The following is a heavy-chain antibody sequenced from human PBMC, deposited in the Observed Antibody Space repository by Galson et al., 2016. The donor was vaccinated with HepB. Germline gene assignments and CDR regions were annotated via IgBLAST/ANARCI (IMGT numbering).Heavy chain of an antibody. CDR1: GFTFSSYA. CDR3: AKRRGKLGNWYFDL. CDR2: ISGSDGTT. D-gene: IGHD3-16*01. Sequence: SLRLSCAASGFTFSSYAMNWVRQAPGKGLEWVSTISGSDGTTYYADSVKGRFTISRDNSKNTLYLQMNSLRAEDTAIYHCAKRRGKLGNWYFDLWGRGTLVTVSS. V-gene: IGHV3-23*01. J-gene: IGHJ2*01.